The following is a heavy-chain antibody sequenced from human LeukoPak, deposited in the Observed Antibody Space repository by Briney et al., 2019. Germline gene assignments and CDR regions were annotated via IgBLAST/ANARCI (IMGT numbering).Heavy chain of an antibody. CDR3: ARDSRERSNYPPLLFGY. J-gene: IGHJ4*02. Sequence: SVKVSCKASGFTFTSSAMQWVRQARGQRLEWIGWIVVGSGNTNYAQKFQGRVTITRDMSTSTAYMELSSLRSEDTAVYYCARDSRERSNYPPLLFGYWGQGTLVTVSS. D-gene: IGHD4-11*01. CDR1: GFTFTSSA. V-gene: IGHV1-58*02. CDR2: IVVGSGNT.